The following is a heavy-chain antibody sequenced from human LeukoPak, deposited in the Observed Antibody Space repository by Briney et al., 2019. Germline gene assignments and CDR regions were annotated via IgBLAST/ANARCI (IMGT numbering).Heavy chain of an antibody. V-gene: IGHV1-69*13. J-gene: IGHJ5*02. CDR1: GGTFSSYA. Sequence: GASVKVSCKASGGTFSSYAISWVRQAPGQGLEWMGGIIPIFGTANYAQKFQGRVTITADESTSTAYMELSSLRSEDTAVYYCARGRDSSGYYPGYNWFGPWGQGTLVTVSS. CDR2: IIPIFGTA. CDR3: ARGRDSSGYYPGYNWFGP. D-gene: IGHD3-22*01.